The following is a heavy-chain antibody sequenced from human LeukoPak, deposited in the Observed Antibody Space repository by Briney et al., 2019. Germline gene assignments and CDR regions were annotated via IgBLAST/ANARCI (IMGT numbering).Heavy chain of an antibody. CDR1: GGTFSSYA. Sequence: SVKVSFKASGGTFSSYAISWVRQAPGQGLEWMGGIIPIFGTANYAQKFQGRVTITADESTSTAYMGLSSLRSEDTAVYYCARGSGYSYGYQDYYMDVWGKGTTVTISS. J-gene: IGHJ6*03. D-gene: IGHD5-18*01. CDR2: IIPIFGTA. CDR3: ARGSGYSYGYQDYYMDV. V-gene: IGHV1-69*13.